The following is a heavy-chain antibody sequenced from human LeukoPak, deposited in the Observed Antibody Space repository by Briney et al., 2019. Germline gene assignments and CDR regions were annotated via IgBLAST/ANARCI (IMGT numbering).Heavy chain of an antibody. V-gene: IGHV4-34*01. Sequence: SETLSLTCAVYGGSFSGYYWSWIRQPPGKGLEWIGEINHSGSTNYNPSLKSRVTISVDTSKNQFSLKLSSVTAADTAVYYCARTVGGDPFDYWGQGTLVTVSS. D-gene: IGHD2-21*02. CDR1: GGSFSGYY. J-gene: IGHJ4*02. CDR2: INHSGST. CDR3: ARTVGGDPFDY.